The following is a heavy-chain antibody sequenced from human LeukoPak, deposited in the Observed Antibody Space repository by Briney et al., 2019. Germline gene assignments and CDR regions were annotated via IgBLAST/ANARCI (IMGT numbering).Heavy chain of an antibody. CDR2: IYYSGST. CDR3: ARHSNFEAAFDI. J-gene: IGHJ3*02. Sequence: SETLSLTCTVSGGSISSSSYYWGWIRQPPGKGLEWIGSIYYSGSTYYNPSLKSRVTISVDTSKNQFSLKLSSVTAADTAVYYCARHSNFEAAFDIWGQGTMVTVSS. V-gene: IGHV4-39*01. D-gene: IGHD4-11*01. CDR1: GGSISSSSYY.